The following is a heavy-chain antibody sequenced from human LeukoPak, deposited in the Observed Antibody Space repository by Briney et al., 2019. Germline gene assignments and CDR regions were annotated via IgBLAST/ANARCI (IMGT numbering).Heavy chain of an antibody. Sequence: KSGGSLRLSCAASGFTFSSYSMNWVRQAPGKGLEWVSSISSSSSYIYYADSVKGRFTISRDNAKNSLYLQMNSLRAEDTAVYYCARDQSVGATLDWGQGTLVTVSS. V-gene: IGHV3-21*01. CDR1: GFTFSSYS. CDR3: ARDQSVGATLD. CDR2: ISSSSSYI. D-gene: IGHD1-26*01. J-gene: IGHJ4*02.